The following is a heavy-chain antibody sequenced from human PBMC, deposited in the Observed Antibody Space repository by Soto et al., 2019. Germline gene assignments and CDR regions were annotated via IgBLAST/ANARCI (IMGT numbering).Heavy chain of an antibody. CDR3: ATSGRWFGDFRYDAFYI. Sequence: QVQLQESGPGLVKPSETLSLTCTVSGGSISTYYWNWIRQPPGKGLEWIGWIHYSGATDYNPSLMSRVTISVDTSKNQFSLKLSSVSAADTAVYYCATSGRWFGDFRYDAFYIWGQGTMVTVSS. J-gene: IGHJ3*02. D-gene: IGHD2-21*02. CDR2: IHYSGAT. CDR1: GGSISTYY. V-gene: IGHV4-59*01.